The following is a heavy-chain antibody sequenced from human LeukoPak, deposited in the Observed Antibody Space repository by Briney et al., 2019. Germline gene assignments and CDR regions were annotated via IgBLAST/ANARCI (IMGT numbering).Heavy chain of an antibody. CDR3: ARLGYGSGSYYNHPGDY. J-gene: IGHJ4*02. CDR1: GGSISSYY. D-gene: IGHD3-10*01. CDR2: IYYSGST. Sequence: SETLSLTCTVSGGSISSYYWSWIRQPPGKGPEWIGYIYYSGSTNYNPSLKSRVTISVDTSKNQFSLKLSSVTAADTAVYYCARLGYGSGSYYNHPGDYWGQGTLVTVSS. V-gene: IGHV4-59*01.